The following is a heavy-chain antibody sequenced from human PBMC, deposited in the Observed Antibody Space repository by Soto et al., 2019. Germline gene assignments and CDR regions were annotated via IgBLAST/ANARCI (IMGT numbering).Heavy chain of an antibody. J-gene: IGHJ4*02. CDR1: GGTFSSYT. CDR3: ARDATNIVAPDTFDY. Sequence: ASVKVSCKASGGTFSSYTISWVRQAPGQGLEWMGRIIPILGIANYAQKFQGRVTITADKSTSTAYMELSSLRSEDTAVYYCARDATNIVAPDTFDYWGQGTLVTVSS. CDR2: IIPILGIA. D-gene: IGHD5-12*01. V-gene: IGHV1-69*04.